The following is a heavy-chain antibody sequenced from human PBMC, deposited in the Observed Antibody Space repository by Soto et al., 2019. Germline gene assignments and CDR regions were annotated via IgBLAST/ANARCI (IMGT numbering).Heavy chain of an antibody. Sequence: ASVTVSCKASGYTFTSYGISWVRQAPGQGLEWMGWISAYNGNTNYAQKLQGRVTMTTDTSTSTAYMELRSLRSDDTAVYYCARDGYSSSVGANYYYYCGMDVWGEATTV. J-gene: IGHJ6*02. V-gene: IGHV1-18*04. D-gene: IGHD6-6*01. CDR1: GYTFTSYG. CDR3: ARDGYSSSVGANYYYYCGMDV. CDR2: ISAYNGNT.